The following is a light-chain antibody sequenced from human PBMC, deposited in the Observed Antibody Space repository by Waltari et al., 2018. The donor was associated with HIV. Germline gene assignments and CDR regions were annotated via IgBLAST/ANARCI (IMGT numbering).Light chain of an antibody. CDR2: EVT. CDR3: TSYTTIFTYV. V-gene: IGLV2-14*01. CDR1: SSDVGLSNY. J-gene: IGLJ1*01. Sequence: QSALTQPASVSGSPGQSITISCTGTSSDVGLSNYVSWYQQHPGKAPKLMIYEVTNRPSGVSDRFSGSKSGNTASLTISWLQAEDEADYYCTSYTTIFTYVFGTGTWVSVL.